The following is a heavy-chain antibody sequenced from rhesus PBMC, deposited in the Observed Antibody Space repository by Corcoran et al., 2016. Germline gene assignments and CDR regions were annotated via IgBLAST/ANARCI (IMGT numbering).Heavy chain of an antibody. V-gene: IGHV5-2*01. CDR1: GYSFPRYW. D-gene: IGHD2-39*02. J-gene: IGHJ2*01. Sequence: EVQLVQSGPEVKRPGESLKLSCTASGYSFPRYWITWGPQMPGKGLEWMRAIDPSDSATTYRPSFQGQVTISADKSISTTYLQWSSLKASDSATYYCAKVVVSYWYFDLWGPGTPITISS. CDR3: AKVVVSYWYFDL. CDR2: IDPSDSAT.